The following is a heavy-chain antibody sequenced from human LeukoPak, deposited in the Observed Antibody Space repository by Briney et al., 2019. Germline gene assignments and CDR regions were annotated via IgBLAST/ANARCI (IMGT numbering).Heavy chain of an antibody. Sequence: ASVKVSCKASGYTFTNYYLHWVRQAPGQGLEWMGCISAYNGDTHYAPKLRGRVTMTTDTSTTTAYMELRSLRSDDTAVYYCARGGTTWSPDYWGQGTLVTVSS. CDR1: GYTFTNYY. CDR2: ISAYNGDT. V-gene: IGHV1-18*04. J-gene: IGHJ4*02. CDR3: ARGGTTWSPDY. D-gene: IGHD6-13*01.